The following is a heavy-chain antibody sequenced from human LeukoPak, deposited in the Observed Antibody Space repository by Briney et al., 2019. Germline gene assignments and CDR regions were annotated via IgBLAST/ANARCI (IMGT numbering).Heavy chain of an antibody. CDR1: GFTVSSNY. CDR3: AKDLPQWELLGYFDY. J-gene: IGHJ4*02. Sequence: AGGSLRLSCAASGFTVSSNYMSWVRQAPGKGLEWVSAISGSGGSTYYADSVKGRFTISRDNSKNTLYLQMNSLRAEDTAVYYCAKDLPQWELLGYFDYWGQGTLVTVSS. V-gene: IGHV3-23*01. CDR2: ISGSGGST. D-gene: IGHD1-26*01.